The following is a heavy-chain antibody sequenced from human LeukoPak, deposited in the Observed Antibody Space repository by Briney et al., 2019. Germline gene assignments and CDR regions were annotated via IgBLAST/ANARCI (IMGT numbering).Heavy chain of an antibody. CDR2: IYYTGST. J-gene: IGHJ6*02. V-gene: IGHV4-59*01. D-gene: IGHD2-8*02. CDR3: ARVLTGMDV. Sequence: SETLSLTCTVSGGSINSYYWSWIRQPPGKGLEWIGYIYYTGSTNYNPSLKSRVTISVDTSKNQFSLKLSSVTAADTAVYYCARVLTGMDVWGQGTTVTVSS. CDR1: GGSINSYY.